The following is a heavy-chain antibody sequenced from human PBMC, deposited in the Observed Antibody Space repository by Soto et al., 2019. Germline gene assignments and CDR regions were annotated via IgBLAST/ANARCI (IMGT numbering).Heavy chain of an antibody. CDR2: IYYSGST. V-gene: IGHV4-59*01. D-gene: IGHD3-10*01. J-gene: IGHJ4*02. CDR3: ARVDTSMEGHSSFDY. Sequence: SETLSLTCTVSGGSISSYYWSWIRQPPGKGLEWIGYIYYSGSTNYNPSLKSRVTISVDTSKNQFSLKLSSVTAADTAVYYCARVDTSMEGHSSFDYWGQGTLVTVSS. CDR1: GGSISSYY.